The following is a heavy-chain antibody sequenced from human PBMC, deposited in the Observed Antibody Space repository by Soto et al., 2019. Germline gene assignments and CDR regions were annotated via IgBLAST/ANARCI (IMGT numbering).Heavy chain of an antibody. J-gene: IGHJ4*02. V-gene: IGHV3-7*01. CDR2: IKQDGSET. Sequence: GGSLRLSCAASGFTFSGYWMTWVRQAPGKGLERVANIKQDGSETYYVDSVKGRFTISRDNAKNSLYLQMNSLRVEDTAVYYCARGRGVDYWGQGTLVTVSS. CDR3: ARGRGVDY. D-gene: IGHD3-10*01. CDR1: GFTFSGYW.